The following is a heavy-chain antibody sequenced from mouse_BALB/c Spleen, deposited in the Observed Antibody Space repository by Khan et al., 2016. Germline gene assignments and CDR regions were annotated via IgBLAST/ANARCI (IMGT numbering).Heavy chain of an antibody. CDR1: GFAFSSYD. J-gene: IGHJ2*01. V-gene: IGHV5-12-1*01. D-gene: IGHD2-14*01. CDR3: ASRYDYFDY. CDR2: ISSGGGST. Sequence: EVELVESGGGLVKPGGSLKLSCAASGFAFSSYDMSWVRQTPEKRLEWVAYISSGGGSTYYPDTVKGRFTISRDNAKYTLYLKMSSLKSEDTAMYYCASRYDYFDYWGQGTTLTFSS.